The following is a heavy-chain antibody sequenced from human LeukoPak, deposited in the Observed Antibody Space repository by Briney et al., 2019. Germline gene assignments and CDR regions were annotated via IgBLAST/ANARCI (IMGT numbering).Heavy chain of an antibody. J-gene: IGHJ4*02. V-gene: IGHV3-30*04. Sequence: GGSLRLSCAASGSTFSSYAMHWVRQAPGKGLEWVAVISYDGNNKYYADSVKGRFTISRDNSKNTLYLQMNSLRPEDTAVYYCARDGVRGDGSFDYWGQGTLVTVSS. CDR2: ISYDGNNK. CDR3: ARDGVRGDGSFDY. D-gene: IGHD3-10*01. CDR1: GSTFSSYA.